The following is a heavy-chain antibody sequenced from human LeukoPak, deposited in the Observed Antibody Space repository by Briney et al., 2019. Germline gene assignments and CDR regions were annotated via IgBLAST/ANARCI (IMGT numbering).Heavy chain of an antibody. D-gene: IGHD2-2*01. CDR3: ARDYCRTTSCLES. J-gene: IGHJ4*02. CDR2: IWPDGSNK. V-gene: IGHV3-33*01. Sequence: PGGSLRLSCAASRFTFNSYGMFWVRQAPGKGLEWLAFIWPDGSNKLYGDSVKGRFTISRDNSKNTVYLQMNSLGAEDTAVYYCARDYCRTTSCLESWGQGTLVTVSS. CDR1: RFTFNSYG.